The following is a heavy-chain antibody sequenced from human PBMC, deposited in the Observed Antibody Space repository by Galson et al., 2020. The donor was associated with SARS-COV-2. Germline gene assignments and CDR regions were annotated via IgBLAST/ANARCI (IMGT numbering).Heavy chain of an antibody. Sequence: ASVKVSCKASGYTFTGYYMHWVRQAPGQGLEWMGWINPNSGGTNYAQKFQGRVTRTRDTSISTAYMELSRLRSDDTAVYYCARGGDIVVVPAAILPYYYYGMDVWGQGTTVTVSS. V-gene: IGHV1-2*02. CDR1: GYTFTGYY. J-gene: IGHJ6*02. CDR2: INPNSGGT. D-gene: IGHD2-2*01. CDR3: ARGGDIVVVPAAILPYYYYGMDV.